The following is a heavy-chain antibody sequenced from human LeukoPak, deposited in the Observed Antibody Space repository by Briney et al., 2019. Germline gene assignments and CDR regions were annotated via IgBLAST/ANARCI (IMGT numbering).Heavy chain of an antibody. D-gene: IGHD3-9*01. CDR2: ISYDGSNK. J-gene: IGHJ4*02. V-gene: IGHV3-30*18. CDR1: GFTFSSYG. CDR3: AKEEDTRDYYDILTGYYNPVDY. Sequence: GRSPRLSCAASGFTFSSYGMHWVRQAPGKGLEWVAVISYDGSNKYYADSVKGRFTISRDNSKNTLYLQMNSLRAEDTAVYYCAKEEDTRDYYDILTGYYNPVDYWGQGTLVTVSS.